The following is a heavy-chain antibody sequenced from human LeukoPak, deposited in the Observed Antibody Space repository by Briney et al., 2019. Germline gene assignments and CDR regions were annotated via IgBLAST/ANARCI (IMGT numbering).Heavy chain of an antibody. CDR1: GYTFTSYD. CDR3: ARANKVRGVITPLY. J-gene: IGHJ4*02. Sequence: ASVRVSCKASGYTFTSYDINWVRQAAGQGLEWMGWMNPNRGNTDYAQKFQGRVTITRNTSISTAYMELRSLRSEDTAVYYCARANKVRGVITPLYWGQGTLVTVSS. V-gene: IGHV1-8*01. D-gene: IGHD3-10*01. CDR2: MNPNRGNT.